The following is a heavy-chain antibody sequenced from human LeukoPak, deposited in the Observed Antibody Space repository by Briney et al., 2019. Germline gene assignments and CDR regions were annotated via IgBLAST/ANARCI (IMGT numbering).Heavy chain of an antibody. CDR2: IYHSGST. J-gene: IGHJ6*02. Sequence: PSETLSLTCTVSGYSISSGYYWGWIRQPPGKGLEWIGSIYHSGSTYYNPSLKSRVTISVDTSKNQFSLKLSSVTAADTAVYYCARVSAAYGMGVWGQGTTVTVSS. CDR1: GYSISSGYY. V-gene: IGHV4-38-2*02. CDR3: ARVSAAYGMGV.